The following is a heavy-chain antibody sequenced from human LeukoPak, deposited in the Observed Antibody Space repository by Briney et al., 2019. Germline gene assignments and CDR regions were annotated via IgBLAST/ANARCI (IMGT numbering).Heavy chain of an antibody. CDR2: ISYDGSNK. V-gene: IGHV3-30*18. D-gene: IGHD4-17*01. CDR1: GFTFSSYG. CDR3: AKPREDGDYLDY. Sequence: PGRSLRPSCAASGFTFSSYGMHWAREAPGKGLEWVAVISYDGSNKYYADSVKGRFTISRDNSKNTLYLQMNSLRAEDTAVYYCAKPREDGDYLDYWGQGTLVTVSS. J-gene: IGHJ4*02.